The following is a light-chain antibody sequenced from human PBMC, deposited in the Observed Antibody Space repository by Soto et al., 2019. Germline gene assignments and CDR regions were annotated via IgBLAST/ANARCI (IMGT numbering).Light chain of an antibody. V-gene: IGLV1-40*01. CDR3: QSYDSSLSGYV. J-gene: IGLJ1*01. CDR1: SSNIGAGYD. CDR2: GNS. Sequence: QSALTQPPSGSGAPGQRVTISCTGISSNIGAGYDVHWYQQLPGTAPKLLIYGNSNRPSGVPDRFSGSKSGTSASLAITGLQAEDEADYYCQSYDSSLSGYVFGTGTKLTVL.